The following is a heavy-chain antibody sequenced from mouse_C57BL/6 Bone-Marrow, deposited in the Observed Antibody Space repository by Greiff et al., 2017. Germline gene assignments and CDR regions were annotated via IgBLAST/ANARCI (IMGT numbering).Heavy chain of an antibody. CDR1: GYTFTSYW. D-gene: IGHD1-1*01. J-gene: IGHJ3*01. CDR3: ANYGSSAWFAY. V-gene: IGHV1-7*01. CDR2: LNPSSGYT. Sequence: VQLQQSGAELAKPGASVKLSCKASGYTFTSYWMHWVKQRPGQGLEWIGYLNPSSGYTKYNQKFKDKATLTADKSSSNAYMQLSSLTYEDSAVYYCANYGSSAWFAYCGQGTLVTVSA.